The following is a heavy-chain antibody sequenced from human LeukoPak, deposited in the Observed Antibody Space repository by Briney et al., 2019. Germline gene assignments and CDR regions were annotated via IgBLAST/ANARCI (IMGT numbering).Heavy chain of an antibody. CDR1: GFTFSSYS. J-gene: IGHJ1*01. Sequence: GGSLRLSCAASGFTFSSYSMNWVRQAPGKGLEWVSAISGSGGSTYYADSVKGRFTISRDNAKNSLYLQMNSLRAEDTAVYYCAREVYCSSTSCYTGYFQHWGQGTLVTVSS. D-gene: IGHD2-2*02. CDR3: AREVYCSSTSCYTGYFQH. CDR2: ISGSGGST. V-gene: IGHV3-21*01.